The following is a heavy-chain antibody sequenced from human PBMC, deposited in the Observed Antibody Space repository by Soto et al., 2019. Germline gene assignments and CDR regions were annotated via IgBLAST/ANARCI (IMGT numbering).Heavy chain of an antibody. D-gene: IGHD6-19*01. CDR1: GFSLSSTRMA. Sequence: QITLKESGPPLVKPTQTLTLTCTFSGFSLSSTRMAVGWIRQPPGKALEWLALIYWDDDKRYSPFLKSRLTIPKDTSISHVVLTMSIMFPVDTAGYYCAHIVVAGLGYYFVYWGQGTLVTVSS. CDR3: AHIVVAGLGYYFVY. V-gene: IGHV2-5*02. J-gene: IGHJ4*02. CDR2: IYWDDDK.